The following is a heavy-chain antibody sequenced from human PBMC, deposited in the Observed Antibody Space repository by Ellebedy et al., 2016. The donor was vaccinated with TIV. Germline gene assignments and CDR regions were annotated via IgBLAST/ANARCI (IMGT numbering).Heavy chain of an antibody. J-gene: IGHJ4*02. Sequence: AASVKVSCKTSGYSFTAYYIHWVRQAPGQGPEWVGWINPDNGVTVYEQKLQGRVTITGDTSISTVYMELSSLRSDDTAIYYCVRDLTNPVTGDYWGQGTLVFVS. D-gene: IGHD4-11*01. CDR1: GYSFTAYY. V-gene: IGHV1-2*02. CDR2: INPDNGVT. CDR3: VRDLTNPVTGDY.